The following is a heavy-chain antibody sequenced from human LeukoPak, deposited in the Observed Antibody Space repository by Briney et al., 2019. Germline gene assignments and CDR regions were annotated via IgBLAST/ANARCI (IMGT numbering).Heavy chain of an antibody. D-gene: IGHD5-24*01. CDR1: GFTFSSYA. J-gene: IGHJ6*02. CDR3: ARDRGWLQSYYYYYGMDV. CDR2: ISYDGSNK. V-gene: IGHV3-30-3*01. Sequence: GGSLRLSCAASGFTFSSYAMHWVRQAPGRGLEWVAVISYDGSNKYYADSVKGRFTISRDNSKNTLYLQMNSLRAEDTAVYYCARDRGWLQSYYYYYGMDVWGQGTTVTVSS.